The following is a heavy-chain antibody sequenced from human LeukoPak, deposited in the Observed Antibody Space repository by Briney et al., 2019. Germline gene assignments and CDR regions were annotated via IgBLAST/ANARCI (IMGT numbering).Heavy chain of an antibody. CDR3: ARAQDSYGKVFDC. V-gene: IGHV4-34*01. CDR1: GGSFSDYY. Sequence: SETLSLTCEVYGGSFSDYYWSWIRQPPGKGLEWIGEINHSGGTSYNPSLKSRVTMSVDTSKNQFSVKLTSVTAAGTAVYYCARAQDSYGKVFDCWGQGTLVTVSS. J-gene: IGHJ5*01. CDR2: INHSGGT. D-gene: IGHD5-18*01.